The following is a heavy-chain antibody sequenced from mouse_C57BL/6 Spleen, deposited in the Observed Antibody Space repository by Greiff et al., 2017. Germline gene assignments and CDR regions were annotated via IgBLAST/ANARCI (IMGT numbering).Heavy chain of an antibody. CDR1: GYAFSSYW. V-gene: IGHV1-80*01. J-gene: IGHJ4*01. D-gene: IGHD2-1*01. CDR2: IYPGDGDT. Sequence: VQLQQSGAELVKPGASVKISCKASGYAFSSYWMNWVKQRPGKGLEWIGQIYPGDGDTNYNGKFKGKATLTADKSSSTAYMQLSSLTAEDSAVYFCARGAPGNYGAMDYWGQGTSVTVSS. CDR3: ARGAPGNYGAMDY.